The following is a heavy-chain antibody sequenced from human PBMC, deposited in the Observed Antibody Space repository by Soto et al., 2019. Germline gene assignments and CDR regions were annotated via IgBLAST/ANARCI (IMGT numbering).Heavy chain of an antibody. CDR1: GASITSYF. J-gene: IGHJ4*02. Sequence: ETLSLTCTVSGASITSYFWSWIRQPPGKGLEWIGYMYDSGSTHYNPSLKSRVTISVDTSKNQFSLELRSVTAADTAVYYCARDLPHYFDYWGRGTLVTVSS. V-gene: IGHV4-59*01. CDR2: MYDSGST. CDR3: ARDLPHYFDY.